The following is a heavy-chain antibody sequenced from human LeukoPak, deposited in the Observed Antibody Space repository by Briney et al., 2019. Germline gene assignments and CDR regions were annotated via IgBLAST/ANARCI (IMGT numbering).Heavy chain of an antibody. CDR1: GGSFSGYY. D-gene: IGHD6-6*01. J-gene: IGHJ4*02. CDR2: INHSGST. V-gene: IGHV4-34*01. Sequence: PSETLSLTCAVYGGSFSGYYWSWIRQPPGKGLEWIGEINHSGSTNYNPSLKSRVTISVDTSKNQFSLKLSSVTAADTAVYYCARQWGSSAPFDYWGQGTLVTVSS. CDR3: ARQWGSSAPFDY.